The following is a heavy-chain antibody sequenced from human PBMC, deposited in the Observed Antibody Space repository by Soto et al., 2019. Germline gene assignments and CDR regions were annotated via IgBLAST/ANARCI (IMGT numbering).Heavy chain of an antibody. CDR3: TRNWGSGWYYFDY. D-gene: IGHD6-19*01. Sequence: GGSLRLSCAASGFTFSGSAMHWVRQASGKGLEWVGRIRSKANSYATAYAASVKGRFTISRDDSKNTAYLQMNSLKTEDTAVDYCTRNWGSGWYYFDYWGQGTLVTVSS. V-gene: IGHV3-73*01. CDR1: GFTFSGSA. J-gene: IGHJ4*02. CDR2: IRSKANSYAT.